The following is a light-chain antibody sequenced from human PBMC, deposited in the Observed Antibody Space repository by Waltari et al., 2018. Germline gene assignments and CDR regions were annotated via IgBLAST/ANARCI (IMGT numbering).Light chain of an antibody. CDR2: WAS. J-gene: IGKJ5*01. CDR3: QQYFNSPIA. CDR1: QSILYTLNDQNY. Sequence: DIVMTQSPDSLLVSLGERATISCNSSQSILYTLNDQNYLAWYQQKAGQPPRLPVHWASIRESGVPDRFRGSGAVTDFTHTISNLQPEDVAFYWCQQYFNSPIAFGQGTRLEIK. V-gene: IGKV4-1*01.